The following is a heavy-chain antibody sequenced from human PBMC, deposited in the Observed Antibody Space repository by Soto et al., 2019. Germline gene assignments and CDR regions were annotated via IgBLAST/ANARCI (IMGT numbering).Heavy chain of an antibody. V-gene: IGHV3-30*18. D-gene: IGHD4-17*01. CDR3: AKDPFIYGDYVDNYYGMDV. Sequence: GGSLRLSCAASGFTFTSYAMHWVRQAPGRGLEWVAVISFDGSNKYYADSLKGRFTISRDNSKNTLYLQMNSLRAEDTAVYYCAKDPFIYGDYVDNYYGMDVWGQGTTVTVSS. CDR2: ISFDGSNK. J-gene: IGHJ6*02. CDR1: GFTFTSYA.